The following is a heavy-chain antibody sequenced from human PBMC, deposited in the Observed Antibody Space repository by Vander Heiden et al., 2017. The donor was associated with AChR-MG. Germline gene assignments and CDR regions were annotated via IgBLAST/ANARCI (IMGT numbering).Heavy chain of an antibody. V-gene: IGHV3-33*01. CDR3: ARAYGYGPDY. J-gene: IGHJ4*02. D-gene: IGHD5-18*01. Sequence: QVQPVAPGGGVVQPGRVLGPSCAASGFPFSSYGMHWVRQAPGKGLEWVAVIWYDGSNKYYADSVKGRFTISRDNSKNTLYLQMNGLRAEDTAVYYCARAYGYGPDYWCQGTLVTVSS. CDR1: GFPFSSYG. CDR2: IWYDGSNK.